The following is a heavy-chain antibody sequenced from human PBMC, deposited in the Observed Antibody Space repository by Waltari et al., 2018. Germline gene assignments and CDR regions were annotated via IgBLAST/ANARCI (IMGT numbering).Heavy chain of an antibody. V-gene: IGHV1-69*01. CDR1: GGTSSSYA. CDR3: ARGRMAAAGPLSPGLLFDY. CDR2: IIPIFGTA. J-gene: IGHJ4*02. Sequence: QVQLVQSGAEVKKPGSSVQVSCKAYGGTSSSYAISGVRPAPGQGIERMGGIIPIFGTANYAQKFQGRVTITADESTSTAYMELSSLRSEDTAVYYCARGRMAAAGPLSPGLLFDYWGQGTLVTVSS. D-gene: IGHD6-13*01.